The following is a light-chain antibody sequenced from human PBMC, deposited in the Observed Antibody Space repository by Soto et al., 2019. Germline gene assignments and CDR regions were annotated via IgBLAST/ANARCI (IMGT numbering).Light chain of an antibody. J-gene: IGKJ2*01. CDR2: GAS. CDR3: QQYHNWPPQYT. CDR1: QGVASN. V-gene: IGKV3-15*01. Sequence: EIVMTQSPASLSVSPGDGATLSCRASQGVASNVAWYQQKPGQGLRLLIHGASTRAAGVPARFSGSGSGTDFTLTISSLQSEDFAVYYCQQYHNWPPQYTFGQGTKLQIK.